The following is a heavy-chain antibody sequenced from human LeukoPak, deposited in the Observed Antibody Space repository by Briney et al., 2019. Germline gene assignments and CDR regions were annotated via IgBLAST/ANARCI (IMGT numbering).Heavy chain of an antibody. CDR1: GFSYITYA. V-gene: IGHV3-23*01. D-gene: IGHD6-19*01. CDR3: AKGTGSHYFYYYMDV. J-gene: IGHJ6*03. CDR2: IAASGSIT. Sequence: GGSLRLSCAASGFSYITYAMSWVRRAPGKGLEWVAAIAASGSITYHADSVKGRFTVSRDNPKKTMYLHMDSLRVADTAVYYCAKGTGSHYFYYYMDVWGKGTTVSVS.